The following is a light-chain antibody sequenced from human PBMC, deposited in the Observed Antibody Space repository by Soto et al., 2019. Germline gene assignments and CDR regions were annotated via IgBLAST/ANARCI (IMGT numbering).Light chain of an antibody. J-gene: IGLJ2*01. CDR2: SNN. CDR3: GAWDDTLNVLV. V-gene: IGLV1-44*01. CDR1: SSNIGSKS. Sequence: QSVLTQPPSVSGTPGQTVTISCSGSSSNIGSKSVQWYQQLPETAPKLLIYSNNQRPSGVPDRFSGSKSGTSASLAISGLQSVDEAHYYCGAWDDTLNVLVFGGGTKLTVL.